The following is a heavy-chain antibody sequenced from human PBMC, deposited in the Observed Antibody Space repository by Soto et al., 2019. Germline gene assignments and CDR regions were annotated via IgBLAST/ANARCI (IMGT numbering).Heavy chain of an antibody. CDR2: INPNSGDT. CDR1: GYTFTGYY. J-gene: IGHJ6*02. CDR3: ARGHCSSTSCYGTDYYYNMDV. D-gene: IGHD2-2*01. V-gene: IGHV1-2*02. Sequence: ASVKVSCKASGYTFTGYYIHWVRQAPGQGLEWMGWINPNSGDTSYAQKFQGRVTMTRDTSVTTAYMELSRLRSDDTAVYYCARGHCSSTSCYGTDYYYNMDVWGPGTKVTVS.